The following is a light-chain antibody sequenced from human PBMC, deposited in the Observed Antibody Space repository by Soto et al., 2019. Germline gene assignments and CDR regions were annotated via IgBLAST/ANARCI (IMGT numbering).Light chain of an antibody. CDR3: QQHNAWPWT. CDR2: AAS. J-gene: IGKJ1*01. Sequence: EIVMTQSPATLSVSPGERATLSCRASQSVSSNLAWYQQTPGQAPRLLIYAASTRATGIPARFSGSGSGTEFTLIINSLQSEDSAVYYCQQHNAWPWTFGQGTKVEIK. V-gene: IGKV3-15*01. CDR1: QSVSSN.